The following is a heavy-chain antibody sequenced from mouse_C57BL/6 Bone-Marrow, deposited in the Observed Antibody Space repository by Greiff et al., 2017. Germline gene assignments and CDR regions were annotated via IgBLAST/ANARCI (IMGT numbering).Heavy chain of an antibody. CDR1: GYTFTSYW. V-gene: IGHV1-69*01. Sequence: QVQLQQPGAELVMPGASVKLSCKASGYTFTSYWMHWVKQRPGQGLEWIGEIDPSDSYTNYNQKFKGKSTLTVDKSSSTAYMQLSSLTSEDSAVYYCARSLPYWYFDVWGTGTTVTVTS. CDR3: ARSLPYWYFDV. CDR2: IDPSDSYT. J-gene: IGHJ1*03.